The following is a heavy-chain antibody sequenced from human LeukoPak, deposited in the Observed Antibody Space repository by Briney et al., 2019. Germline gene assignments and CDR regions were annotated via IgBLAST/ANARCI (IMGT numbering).Heavy chain of an antibody. D-gene: IGHD3-22*01. J-gene: IGHJ4*02. CDR1: GFTFSSYS. Sequence: GRSLRLSCAASGFTFSSYSMNWVRQAPGKGLEWVSSISSSSSYIYYADSVKGRFTISRDNAKNSLYLQMNSLRAEDTAVYYCARITVVITYFDYWGQGTLVTVSS. CDR3: ARITVVITYFDY. CDR2: ISSSSSYI. V-gene: IGHV3-21*01.